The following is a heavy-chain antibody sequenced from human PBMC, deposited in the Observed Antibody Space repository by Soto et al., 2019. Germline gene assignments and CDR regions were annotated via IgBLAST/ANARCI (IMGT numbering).Heavy chain of an antibody. V-gene: IGHV4-39*01. CDR1: GGAISSDTYY. CDR3: ARLGTTIDN. CDR2: IYYSGST. J-gene: IGHJ4*02. Sequence: PSGTPSLTCTVSGGAISSDTYYWGVIRQPPGKGLEWIGTIYYSGSTYYNPSLKSRLSISVDTSKNLFSLHLTSVTAADTAVYYCARLGTTIDNWGQGTLVTVSS.